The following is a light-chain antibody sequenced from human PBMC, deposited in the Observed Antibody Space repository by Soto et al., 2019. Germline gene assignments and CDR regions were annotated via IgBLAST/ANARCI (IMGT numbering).Light chain of an antibody. CDR3: QQYGSSSPWT. CDR1: QSISSW. V-gene: IGKV1-5*03. J-gene: IGKJ1*01. Sequence: DIPMTQSPSTLSASVGDRVTITCRASQSISSWLAWYQQKPGRAPKLLIYKAYSLETGVPSRFSGSGSGTEFTLIISSLQPDDFASYYCQQYGSSSPWTFGQGTKVEIK. CDR2: KAY.